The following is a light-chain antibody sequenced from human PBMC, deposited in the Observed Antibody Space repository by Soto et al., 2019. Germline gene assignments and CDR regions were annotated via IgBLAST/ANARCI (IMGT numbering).Light chain of an antibody. CDR2: TNN. CDR1: SSNIGSYY. Sequence: QSVLTQPPSASGTPGQRVTVSCSGSSSNIGSYYVYWYQRLPGTAPRLLIYTNNQRPSGVPDRFSGSKSGTSASLVISGLRSDDEADYYCAAWDDSLSGVVFGGGTKLTVL. J-gene: IGLJ2*01. V-gene: IGLV1-47*01. CDR3: AAWDDSLSGVV.